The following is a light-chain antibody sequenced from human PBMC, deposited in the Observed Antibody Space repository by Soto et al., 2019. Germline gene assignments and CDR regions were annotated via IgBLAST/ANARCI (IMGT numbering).Light chain of an antibody. CDR1: SSNIGSNT. V-gene: IGLV1-44*01. J-gene: IGLJ1*01. CDR3: AAWADSLNGYV. Sequence: QSVLTQPPSASWTPGQRVTISCSGSSSNIGSNTVNWYQQLPGTAPKLLIYSNNQRPSGVPDRFSGSKSGTSASLAISGLQSEDEADYYCAAWADSLNGYVFGTGNKV. CDR2: SNN.